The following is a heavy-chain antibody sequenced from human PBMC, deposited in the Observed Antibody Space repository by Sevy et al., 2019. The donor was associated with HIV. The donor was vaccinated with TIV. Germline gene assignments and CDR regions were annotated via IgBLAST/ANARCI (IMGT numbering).Heavy chain of an antibody. V-gene: IGHV4-30-2*01. Sequence: SETLSLTCAVSSVSISSGAYSWNWIRQPPGKGLEWIGCIYHTGNTYYNPSLKSRITISLDRSKNQFSLRLSSVTAADTAVYFCARDGGTLTTPGSFDIWGHGTMVTVSS. CDR3: ARDGGTLTTPGSFDI. CDR1: SVSISSGAYS. D-gene: IGHD4-17*01. J-gene: IGHJ3*02. CDR2: IYHTGNT.